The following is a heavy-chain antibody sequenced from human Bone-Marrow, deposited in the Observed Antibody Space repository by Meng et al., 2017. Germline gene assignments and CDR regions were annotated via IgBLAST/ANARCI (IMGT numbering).Heavy chain of an antibody. V-gene: IGHV3-15*01. Sequence: EVQLVEPGGGLVKPGGSLRLSCGASGFSFTDAWMSWVRQAPGKGLEWVGRIKSNSDGGTTDYAAPVKGRFTISRDDSKNTLYLQMNSLITEDTAVYFCATGAAAADHWGQGTLVTVSS. CDR2: IKSNSDGGTT. CDR1: GFSFTDAW. D-gene: IGHD6-13*01. J-gene: IGHJ4*02. CDR3: ATGAAAADH.